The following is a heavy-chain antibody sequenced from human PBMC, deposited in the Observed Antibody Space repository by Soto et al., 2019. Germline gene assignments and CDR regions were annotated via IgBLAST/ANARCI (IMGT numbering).Heavy chain of an antibody. CDR3: ARGLNGYSYAIGGY. CDR2: MNPNSGNT. D-gene: IGHD5-18*01. CDR1: GYTFTNYD. J-gene: IGHJ4*02. Sequence: QVQLVQSGAEVKKPGASVKVSCKASGYTFTNYDISWWRQANEQGLEWMGWMNPNSGNTGYAQKFQGRVTMTRNTSINTAYMELSSLKSDDTAVYYCARGLNGYSYAIGGYWGQGTLVTVSS. V-gene: IGHV1-8*01.